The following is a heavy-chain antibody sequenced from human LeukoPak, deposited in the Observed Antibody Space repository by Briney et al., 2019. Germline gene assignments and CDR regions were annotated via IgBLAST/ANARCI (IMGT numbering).Heavy chain of an antibody. CDR3: VKDRVWFGELLNPLFDN. CDR1: GFTFDDFA. CDR2: ISWNSGRI. D-gene: IGHD3-10*01. J-gene: IGHJ4*02. Sequence: GGSLRLSCAASGFTFDDFAMHWVRQAPGKGLEWVSGISWNSGRIGYADSVKGRFTISRDNAKNSLYLQMNSLRAEDTALYYCVKDRVWFGELLNPLFDNWGQGIRVTVSS. V-gene: IGHV3-9*01.